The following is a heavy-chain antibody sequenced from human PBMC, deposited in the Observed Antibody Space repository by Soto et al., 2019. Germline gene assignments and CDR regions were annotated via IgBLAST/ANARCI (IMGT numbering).Heavy chain of an antibody. J-gene: IGHJ4*02. CDR2: IRSKAYGGTT. D-gene: IGHD6-19*01. CDR3: TRDLYNSSGWYEGGY. Sequence: GGSLRLSCTASGFTFGDYAMSWVRQAPGKGLEWVGFIRSKAYGGTTEYAASVKGRFTISRDDSKSIAYLQMNSLKTEDTAVYYCTRDLYNSSGWYEGGYWGQGTLVTVSS. CDR1: GFTFGDYA. V-gene: IGHV3-49*04.